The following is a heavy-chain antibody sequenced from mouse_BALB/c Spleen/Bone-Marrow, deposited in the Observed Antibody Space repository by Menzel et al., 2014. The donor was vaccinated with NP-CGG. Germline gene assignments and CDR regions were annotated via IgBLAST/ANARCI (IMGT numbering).Heavy chain of an antibody. CDR1: GFNIKDTY. CDR2: IDPANGNT. Sequence: EVQVVESGAELVKPGASVKLSCTASGFNIKDTYMHWVKQRPEQGLEWIGRIDPANGNTKYDPKFQGKATITADTSSNTAYLQLSSLTSEDTAVYYCARFAYWGQGTLVTVPA. J-gene: IGHJ3*01. V-gene: IGHV14-3*02. CDR3: ARFAY.